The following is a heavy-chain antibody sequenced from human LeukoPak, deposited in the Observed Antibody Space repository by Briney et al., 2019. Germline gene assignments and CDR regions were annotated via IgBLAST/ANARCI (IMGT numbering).Heavy chain of an antibody. D-gene: IGHD2-2*01. CDR3: ARDALMAVVPAAMSAFDI. CDR2: IIPIFGTA. V-gene: IGHV1-69*01. J-gene: IGHJ3*02. Sequence: ASVKASCKASGGTFSSYAISWVRQAPGQGLEWMGGIIPIFGTANYAQKFQGRVTITADESTSTAYMELSSLRSEDTAVYYCARDALMAVVPAAMSAFDIWGQGTMVTVSS. CDR1: GGTFSSYA.